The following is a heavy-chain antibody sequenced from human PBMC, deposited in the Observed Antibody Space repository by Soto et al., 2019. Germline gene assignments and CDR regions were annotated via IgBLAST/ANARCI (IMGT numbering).Heavy chain of an antibody. V-gene: IGHV3-23*01. CDR2: ISGSGGST. D-gene: IGHD5-18*01. CDR1: GFTFSSYA. CDR3: ACIFSGGYSYGFYYYGMDV. J-gene: IGHJ6*02. Sequence: GGSLRLSCAASGFTFSSYAMSWVRQAPGKGLEWVSAISGSGGSTYYADSVKGRFTISRDNSKNTLYLQMNSLKTEDTAVYYCACIFSGGYSYGFYYYGMDVWGQGTTVTVSS.